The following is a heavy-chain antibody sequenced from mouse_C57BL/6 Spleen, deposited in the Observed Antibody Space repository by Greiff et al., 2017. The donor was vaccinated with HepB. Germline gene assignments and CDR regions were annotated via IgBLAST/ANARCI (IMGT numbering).Heavy chain of an antibody. CDR2: IHPNSGST. J-gene: IGHJ3*01. V-gene: IGHV1-64*01. CDR3: ARIGKGGLAY. CDR1: GYTFTSYW. D-gene: IGHD2-1*01. Sequence: QVHVKQPGAELVKPGASVKLSCKASGYTFTSYWMHWVKQRPGQGLEWIGMIHPNSGSTNYNEKFKSKATLTVDKSSSTAYMQLSSLTSEDSAVYYCARIGKGGLAYWGQGTLVTVSA.